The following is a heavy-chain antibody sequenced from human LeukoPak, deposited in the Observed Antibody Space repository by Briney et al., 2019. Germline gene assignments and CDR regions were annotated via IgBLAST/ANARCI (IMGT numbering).Heavy chain of an antibody. CDR3: ARDRRTVTEDDAFDI. D-gene: IGHD4-17*01. J-gene: IGHJ3*02. CDR2: IYYSGST. Sequence: SETLSLTCTVSGGSISSYYWSWIRQPPGEGLEWIGYIYYSGSTNYNPSLKSRVTISVDTSKNQFSLKLSSVTAADTAVYYCARDRRTVTEDDAFDIWGQGTMVTVSS. V-gene: IGHV4-59*12. CDR1: GGSISSYY.